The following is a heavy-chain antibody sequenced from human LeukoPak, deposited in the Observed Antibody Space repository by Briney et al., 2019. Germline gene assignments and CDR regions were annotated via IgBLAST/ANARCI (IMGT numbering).Heavy chain of an antibody. V-gene: IGHV3-48*03. CDR1: GFTFSSYE. D-gene: IGHD1-1*01. Sequence: PGGSLRLSCAASGFTFSSYEMNWVRQAPGKGLEWVSYISSSGSTIYYADSVKGRFTISRDNATNSLYLQMNSLRAEDTAVYYCARDPGNDVAFDIWGQGTMVTVSS. CDR2: ISSSGSTI. CDR3: ARDPGNDVAFDI. J-gene: IGHJ3*02.